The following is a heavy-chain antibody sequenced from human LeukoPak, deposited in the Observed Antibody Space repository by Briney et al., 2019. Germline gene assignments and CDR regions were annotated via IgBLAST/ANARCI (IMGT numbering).Heavy chain of an antibody. CDR1: GYTFTNYD. CDR2: MNPNSGTT. V-gene: IGHV1-8*03. Sequence: GPSVSLFCRASGYTFTNYDKHWATRAPAQGREWGGWMNPNSGTTVYAQNLQGRVTLTRDTSISTAYMVLSSLRSEDTALYYCARGLDDYEDAFDIWGQGTMVTVSS. D-gene: IGHD4-17*01. J-gene: IGHJ3*02. CDR3: ARGLDDYEDAFDI.